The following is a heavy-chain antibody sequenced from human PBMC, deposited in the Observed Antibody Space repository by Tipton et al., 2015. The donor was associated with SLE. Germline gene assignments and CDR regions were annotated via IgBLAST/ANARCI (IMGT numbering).Heavy chain of an antibody. V-gene: IGHV4-61*05. Sequence: TLSLTCTLSGGSIRSTSYYWGWLRQPPGKGLEWIGYIYYSGSTNYNPSLKSRVTISVDTSKNQFSLRLNSVTAADTAVYFCARRVDFWSRWFFDVWGRGTLVTVSS. CDR3: ARRVDFWSRWFFDV. CDR2: IYYSGST. CDR1: GGSIRSTSYY. D-gene: IGHD3-3*01. J-gene: IGHJ2*01.